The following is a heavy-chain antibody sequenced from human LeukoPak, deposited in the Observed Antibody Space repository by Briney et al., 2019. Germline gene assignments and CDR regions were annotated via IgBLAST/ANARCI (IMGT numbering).Heavy chain of an antibody. CDR3: AKNPSGVDIAATEP. D-gene: IGHD6-13*01. CDR1: GFTFSSYG. J-gene: IGHJ5*02. CDR2: ISYDGSNE. V-gene: IGHV3-30*02. Sequence: HPGGSLRLSCAASGFTFSSYGMHWVRQAPGRGLDWVAFISYDGSNEYYADSVKGRFTISRDNSKNTLYLQMNSLRPEDTAVYYCAKNPSGVDIAATEPWGQGTLVTVPS.